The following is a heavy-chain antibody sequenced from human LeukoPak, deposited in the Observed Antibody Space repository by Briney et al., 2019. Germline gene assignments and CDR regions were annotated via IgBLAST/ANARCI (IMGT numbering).Heavy chain of an antibody. CDR1: GGTFSSYA. J-gene: IGHJ4*02. Sequence: SVKVSCTASGGTFSSYAISWVRQAPGQGLEWMGGIIPIFGTANYAQKLQGRVTMTTDTSTSTAYMELRSLRSDDTAVYYCARGTTVTPWDYWGQGTLVTVSS. CDR2: IIPIFGTA. CDR3: ARGTTVTPWDY. D-gene: IGHD4-17*01. V-gene: IGHV1-69*05.